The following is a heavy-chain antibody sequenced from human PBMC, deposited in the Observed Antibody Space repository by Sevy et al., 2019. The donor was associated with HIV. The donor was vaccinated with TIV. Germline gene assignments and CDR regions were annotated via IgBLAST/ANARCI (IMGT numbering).Heavy chain of an antibody. Sequence: GSLRLSCTVSSGSISSTSYFWGWIRQPPGKGLEWIASVYYSGDTSYNPSFKSRATISIDTSTSNFSLRLTSVTAADTALYFCAKHRVDDYVWGSSGPFDVWGRGTRVTVSS. J-gene: IGHJ2*01. D-gene: IGHD3-16*01. CDR2: VYYSGDT. CDR1: SGSISSTSYF. V-gene: IGHV4-39*01. CDR3: AKHRVDDYVWGSSGPFDV.